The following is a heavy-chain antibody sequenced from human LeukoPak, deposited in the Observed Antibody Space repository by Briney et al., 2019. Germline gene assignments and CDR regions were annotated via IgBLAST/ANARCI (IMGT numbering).Heavy chain of an antibody. CDR3: ARAPILNWFDP. V-gene: IGHV4-61*02. CDR1: GGSISSGSYY. J-gene: IGHJ5*02. Sequence: KPSETLSLTCTVSGGSISSGSYYWSWIRQPAGKGLEWIGRIYTSGGTNYNPSLKSRVTISVDTSKNQFSLKLSSVTAADTAVYYCARAPILNWFDPWGQGTLVTVSS. CDR2: IYTSGGT.